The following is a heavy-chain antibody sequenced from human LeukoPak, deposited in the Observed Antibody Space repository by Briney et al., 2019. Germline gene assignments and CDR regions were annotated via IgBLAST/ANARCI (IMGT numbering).Heavy chain of an antibody. V-gene: IGHV1-2*02. CDR3: ARDYSSGSYYFAY. J-gene: IGHJ4*02. D-gene: IGHD6-19*01. CDR1: GYTFTGYY. Sequence: ASVKVSCKASGYTFTGYYMHWMRQAPGQGLEWMGWINPNSGGTNYAQKFQGRVTMTRDTSISTAYMELSRLRSDDTAVYYCARDYSSGSYYFAYWGQGTLVTVSS. CDR2: INPNSGGT.